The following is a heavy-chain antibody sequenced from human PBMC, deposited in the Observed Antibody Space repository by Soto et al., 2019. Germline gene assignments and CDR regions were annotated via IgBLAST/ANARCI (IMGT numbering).Heavy chain of an antibody. CDR1: GGSISSGDYY. J-gene: IGHJ4*02. CDR3: ASGYYYDSSGYSPLDY. D-gene: IGHD3-22*01. Sequence: QVQLQESGPGLVKPSQTLSLTCTVSGGSISSGDYYWSWIRQPPGKGLEWIGYIYYSGSTYYNPSLKSRVTISVDTSKNQFSLKLSSVTAADTAVHYCASGYYYDSSGYSPLDYWGQGTLVTVSS. CDR2: IYYSGST. V-gene: IGHV4-30-4*01.